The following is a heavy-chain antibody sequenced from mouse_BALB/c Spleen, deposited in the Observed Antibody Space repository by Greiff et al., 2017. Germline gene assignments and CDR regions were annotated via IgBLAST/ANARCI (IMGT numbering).Heavy chain of an antibody. D-gene: IGHD2-14*01. CDR3: ARKYDEAWFAY. CDR2: ISYSGST. CDR1: GYSITSDYA. Sequence: EVKLQESGPGLVKPSQSLSLTCTVTGYSITSDYAWNWIRQFPGNKLEWMGYISYSGSTSYNPSLKSRISITRDTSKNQFFLQLNSVTTEDTATYYCARKYDEAWFAYWGQGTLVTVSA. J-gene: IGHJ3*01. V-gene: IGHV3-2*02.